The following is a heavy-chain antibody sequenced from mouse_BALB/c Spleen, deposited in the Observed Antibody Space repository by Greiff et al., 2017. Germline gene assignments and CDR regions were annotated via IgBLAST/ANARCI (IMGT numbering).Heavy chain of an antibody. CDR2: IRNKANGYTT. J-gene: IGHJ4*01. V-gene: IGHV7-3*02. CDR1: GFTFTDYY. CDR3: ARDEGPMITTTGAMDD. Sequence: EVQLMESGGGLVQPGGSLRLSCATSGFTFTDYYMSWVRQPPGKALEWLGFIRNKANGYTTEYSASVKGRFTISRDNCQSILYLQMNTLRAEDSATYYYARDEGPMITTTGAMDDWGQGTSVTVSS. D-gene: IGHD2-4*01.